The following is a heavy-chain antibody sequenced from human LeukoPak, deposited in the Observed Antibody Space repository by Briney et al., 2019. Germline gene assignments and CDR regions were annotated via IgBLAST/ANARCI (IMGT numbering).Heavy chain of an antibody. CDR3: ARHKDYDILTGYYDY. J-gene: IGHJ4*02. V-gene: IGHV3-33*01. CDR2: IWYDGSNK. CDR1: GFTFSSYG. Sequence: PGGSLRLSCAASGFTFSSYGMHWVRQAPGKGLEWVAVIWYDGSNKYYADSVKGRFTISRDNSKNTLYLQMNSLRAEDTAVYYCARHKDYDILTGYYDYWGQGTLVTVSS. D-gene: IGHD3-9*01.